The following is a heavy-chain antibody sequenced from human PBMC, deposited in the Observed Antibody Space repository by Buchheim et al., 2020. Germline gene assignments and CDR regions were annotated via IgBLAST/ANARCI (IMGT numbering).Heavy chain of an antibody. CDR2: IKQDGSEK. Sequence: EVQLVESGGGLVQPGGSLRLSCAASGFNFSSYWMSWVRQAPGKGLEWVANIKQDGSEKYYVDSVKGRFTISRAKAKNSMYMQMNNLRAEDTAVYYCARVWEGGDYYYGMDVWGQGT. CDR3: ARVWEGGDYYYGMDV. J-gene: IGHJ6*02. D-gene: IGHD1-26*01. CDR1: GFNFSSYW. V-gene: IGHV3-7*03.